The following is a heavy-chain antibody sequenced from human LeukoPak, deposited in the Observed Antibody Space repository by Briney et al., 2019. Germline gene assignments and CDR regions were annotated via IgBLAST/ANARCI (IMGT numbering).Heavy chain of an antibody. D-gene: IGHD4-17*01. CDR2: IIPIFGTA. V-gene: IGHV1-69*06. Sequence: SVKVSCKASGYTFTSYYMHWVRQAPGQGLEWMGGIIPIFGTANYAQKFQGRVTITADKSTSTAYMELSSLRSEDTAVYYCAREANYGDIDYWGQGTLVTVSS. CDR1: GYTFTSYY. J-gene: IGHJ4*02. CDR3: AREANYGDIDY.